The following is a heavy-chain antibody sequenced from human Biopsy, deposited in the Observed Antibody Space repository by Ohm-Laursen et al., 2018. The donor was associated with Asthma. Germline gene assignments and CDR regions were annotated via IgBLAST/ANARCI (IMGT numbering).Heavy chain of an antibody. CDR3: AGFCSGGNCPDH. D-gene: IGHD2-15*01. Sequence: PSQTLSLTCTVSGVSISSDYWSRIRQPPGKGLEWIGNIHYSGSTYSNPSLKSRVTISVDTSKKQISLRLSSVIAADTAVYYCAGFCSGGNCPDHWGQGTLVTVSS. V-gene: IGHV4-59*01. CDR2: IHYSGST. J-gene: IGHJ4*02. CDR1: GVSISSDY.